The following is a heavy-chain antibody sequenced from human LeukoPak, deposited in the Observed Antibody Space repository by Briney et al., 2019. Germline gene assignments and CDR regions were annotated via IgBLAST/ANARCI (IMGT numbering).Heavy chain of an antibody. CDR2: IYYSGNT. V-gene: IGHV4-59*01. CDR1: GGSISNKY. J-gene: IGHJ6*03. CDR3: ARDWGVGGRPGYLDV. D-gene: IGHD6-6*01. Sequence: SETLSLTCTVSGGSISNKYWSWIRQPPGKGLEWIGYIYYSGNTNYNPSLKSRVTILVDTSKNQVSLKLSSVTAADTAVYFCARDWGVGGRPGYLDVWGKGTTVTVSS.